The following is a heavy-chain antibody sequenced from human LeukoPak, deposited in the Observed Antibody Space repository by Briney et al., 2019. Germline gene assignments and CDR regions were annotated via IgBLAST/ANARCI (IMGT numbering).Heavy chain of an antibody. Sequence: SVKVSCKASGYTFTSYDINWVRQVPGQGLEWMGRVIPVSGTTNYAQKFQDRVTITADESTTTAYMELSSLRSEDTAVYYCARVFGCISATCYNWFDPWGQGTLVTVSS. CDR1: GYTFTSYD. J-gene: IGHJ5*02. V-gene: IGHV1-69*13. CDR2: VIPVSGTT. CDR3: ARVFGCISATCYNWFDP. D-gene: IGHD3-3*02.